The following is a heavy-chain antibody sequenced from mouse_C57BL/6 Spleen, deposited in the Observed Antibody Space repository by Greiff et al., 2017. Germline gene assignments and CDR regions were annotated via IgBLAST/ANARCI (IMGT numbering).Heavy chain of an antibody. CDR1: GYAFSSYW. V-gene: IGHV1-80*01. D-gene: IGHD2-4*01. CDR2: IYPGDGDT. J-gene: IGHJ3*01. Sequence: QVHVKQSGAELVKPGASVKISCKASGYAFSSYWMNWVKQRPGKGLEWIGQIYPGDGDTNYNGKFKGKATLTADKSSSTAYMQRSSLTSEDSAVYFCARYDDYDFAYWGQGTLVTVSA. CDR3: ARYDDYDFAY.